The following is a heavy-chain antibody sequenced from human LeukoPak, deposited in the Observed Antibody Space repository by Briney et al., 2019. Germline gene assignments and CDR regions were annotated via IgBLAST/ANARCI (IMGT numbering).Heavy chain of an antibody. V-gene: IGHV4-34*01. Sequence: SETLSLTCAVYGGSFSGYYWSWIRQPPGKGLEWIGEINHSGSTNYNPSLKSRVTISVDTSKNQFSLKLSSVTAADTAVYYCAREKHPPPPLFFDYWGQGTLVTVPS. J-gene: IGHJ4*02. CDR3: AREKHPPPPLFFDY. CDR1: GGSFSGYY. CDR2: INHSGST.